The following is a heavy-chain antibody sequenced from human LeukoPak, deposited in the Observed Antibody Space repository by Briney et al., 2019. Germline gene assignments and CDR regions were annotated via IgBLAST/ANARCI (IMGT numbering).Heavy chain of an antibody. Sequence: SETLSLTCTVSGYSISSGYYWGWIRQPPGKGLEWIGSIYHSGSTYYNPSLKSRVTISVDTSKNQFSLKLSSVTAADTAVYYCARDIGYYSGWNSDYWGQGTLVTVSS. CDR1: GYSISSGYY. J-gene: IGHJ4*02. CDR3: ARDIGYYSGWNSDY. V-gene: IGHV4-38-2*02. D-gene: IGHD6-19*01. CDR2: IYHSGST.